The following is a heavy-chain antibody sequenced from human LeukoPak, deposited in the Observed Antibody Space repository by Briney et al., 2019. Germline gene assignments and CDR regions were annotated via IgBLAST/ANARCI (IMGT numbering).Heavy chain of an antibody. CDR1: GFTFSSYW. J-gene: IGHJ4*02. Sequence: PGGSLRLSCAASGFTFSSYWMNWARQAPGKGLEWVASINHNGNVNYYVDSVKGRFTISRDNAKNSLYLQMSNLRAEDTAVYFCARDQWRYCSSTSCYAGLDYWGQGTLVTVSS. V-gene: IGHV3-7*03. D-gene: IGHD2-2*01. CDR3: ARDQWRYCSSTSCYAGLDY. CDR2: INHNGNVN.